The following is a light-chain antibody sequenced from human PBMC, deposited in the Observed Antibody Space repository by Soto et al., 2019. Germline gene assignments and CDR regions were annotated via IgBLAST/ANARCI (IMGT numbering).Light chain of an antibody. CDR2: KAS. V-gene: IGKV1-5*03. CDR3: QQYNDLLT. J-gene: IGKJ4*01. CDR1: QSIRSW. Sequence: DVQMTQFPSTLSASVGDRVTITCRASQSIRSWLAWYQQKPGKAPKLLIYKASNLQTGAPSRFSGSGSGTEFTLTISSLQPDDVATYHCQQYNDLLTFGGGTTVEIK.